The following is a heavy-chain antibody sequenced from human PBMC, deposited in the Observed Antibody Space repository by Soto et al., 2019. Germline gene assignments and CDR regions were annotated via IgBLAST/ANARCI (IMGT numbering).Heavy chain of an antibody. D-gene: IGHD3-10*01. Sequence: QVQLVESGGGVVQPGRSLRLSCAASGFTFSSYGMHWVRQAPGKGLEWVAVIWYDGSNKYYADSVKGRFTISRDNSKNPLYLQKNSLGAEGTAVYYWGREGGGYYGSGSYLAFDIWGQGTMVTVSS. CDR1: GFTFSSYG. J-gene: IGHJ3*02. CDR2: IWYDGSNK. CDR3: GREGGGYYGSGSYLAFDI. V-gene: IGHV3-33*01.